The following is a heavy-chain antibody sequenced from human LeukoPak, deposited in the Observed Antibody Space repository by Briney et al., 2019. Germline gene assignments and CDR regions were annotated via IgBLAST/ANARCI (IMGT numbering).Heavy chain of an antibody. Sequence: ASVKVSCKASGYTFTGYYMHWVRQAPGQGLEWMGRINPNSGGTNYAQKFQGRVTMNRDTSISTAYMELSRLRSDDTAVYYCARRGVAAAGTDYWGQGTLVTVSS. CDR1: GYTFTGYY. V-gene: IGHV1-2*06. CDR3: ARRGVAAAGTDY. D-gene: IGHD6-13*01. J-gene: IGHJ4*02. CDR2: INPNSGGT.